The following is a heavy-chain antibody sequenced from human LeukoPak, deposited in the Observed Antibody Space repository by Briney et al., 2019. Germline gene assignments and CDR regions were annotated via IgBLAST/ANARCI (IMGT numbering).Heavy chain of an antibody. CDR1: EFTFSRSS. CDR2: ISSTSTTI. Sequence: GGSLRLSCVASEFTFSRSSMIWVRQAPGKGLEWLSLISSTSTTIHYADSVKGRFTISRDNSKNTLYLQMNSLRAEDTAVYYCAREYYYDRSGYYGWFDPWGQGTLVTVSS. CDR3: AREYYYDRSGYYGWFDP. V-gene: IGHV3-48*01. J-gene: IGHJ5*02. D-gene: IGHD3-22*01.